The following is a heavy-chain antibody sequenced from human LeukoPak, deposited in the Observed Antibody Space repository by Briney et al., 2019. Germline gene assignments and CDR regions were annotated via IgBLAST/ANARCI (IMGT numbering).Heavy chain of an antibody. Sequence: PSETPSLTCTVSGGSISSGSYYWGWLRQPAGKGLEWIARIYTSGSTYYNPSLQSGVPISVDTTNNQFSLKLSSVTAADTAVYYCARHNYGSGSLNRGWFDPWGQGTLVTVSS. D-gene: IGHD3-10*01. CDR3: ARHNYGSGSLNRGWFDP. V-gene: IGHV4-61*02. CDR1: GGSISSGSYY. CDR2: IYTSGST. J-gene: IGHJ5*02.